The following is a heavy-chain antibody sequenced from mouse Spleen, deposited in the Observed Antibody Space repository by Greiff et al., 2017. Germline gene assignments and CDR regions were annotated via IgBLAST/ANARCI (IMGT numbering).Heavy chain of an antibody. Sequence: QVQLQQSGAELARPGASVKLSCKASGYTFTDYYINWVKQRTGQGLEWIGEIYPGSGNTYYNEKFKGKATLTADKSSSTAYMQLSSLTSEDSAVYFCASYAMDYWGQGTSVTVSS. J-gene: IGHJ4*01. CDR1: GYTFTDYY. V-gene: IGHV1-77*01. CDR3: ASYAMDY. CDR2: IYPGSGNT.